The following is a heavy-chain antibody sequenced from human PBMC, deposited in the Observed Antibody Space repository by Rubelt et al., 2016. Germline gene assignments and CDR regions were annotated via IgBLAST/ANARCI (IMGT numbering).Heavy chain of an antibody. CDR3: ARTPSTWSRKIDY. CDR1: GGSMSGSSHY. J-gene: IGHJ4*02. V-gene: IGHV4-39*07. CDR2: IYYRGNT. D-gene: IGHD6-13*01. Sequence: QLQLQESGPGLVKPSEILSLTCTVSGGSMSGSSHYWAWIRQPPGKGLEWIGTIYYRGNTYYNPSLKSRVTMSVDTSKKQFSRKVNSVTAADTAVYYCARTPSTWSRKIDYWGQGTLVTVSS.